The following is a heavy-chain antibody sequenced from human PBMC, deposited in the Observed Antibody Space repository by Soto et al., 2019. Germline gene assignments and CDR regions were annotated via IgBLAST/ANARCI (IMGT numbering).Heavy chain of an antibody. CDR3: VRDADETAIVPAPWLV. CDR1: GGSISSSHW. V-gene: IGHV4-4*02. CDR2: IYHSGST. D-gene: IGHD2-21*02. Sequence: SETLSLTCAVSGGSISSSHWWGWVRRAPGKGLEWIGEIYHSGSTNYNPSLKSRITMSVDKSKNQFSVNLSSVTAADTAVYYCVRDADETAIVPAPWLVWGRGTMVTVS. J-gene: IGHJ6*02.